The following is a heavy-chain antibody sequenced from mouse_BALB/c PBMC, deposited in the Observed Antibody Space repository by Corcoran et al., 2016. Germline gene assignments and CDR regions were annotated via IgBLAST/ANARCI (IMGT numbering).Heavy chain of an antibody. J-gene: IGHJ2*01. V-gene: IGHV9-1*02. Sequence: QIQLVQSGPELKKPGETVKISCKASGYTFTNYGMKWVKQAPGKGLKGMGWINTYTGEPTYADDFKGRFAFSLETTASTAYLQINNLKNEDMATYFCARGSSGYDYWGQGTTLTVSS. CDR1: GYTFTNYG. CDR3: ARGSSGYDY. CDR2: INTYTGEP. D-gene: IGHD3-1*01.